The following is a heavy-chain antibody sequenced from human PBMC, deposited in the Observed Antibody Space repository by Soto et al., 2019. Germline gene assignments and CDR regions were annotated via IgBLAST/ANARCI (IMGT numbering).Heavy chain of an antibody. Sequence: GASVKVSCKASGGTFSSYAISWVRQAPGQGLEWMGGIIPIFGTANYAQKFQGRVTITADESTSTAYMELSSLRSEDTAVYYCARVPGWDSSSPVPDYSYYYGMDVWGQGTTVTVSS. J-gene: IGHJ6*02. CDR1: GGTFSSYA. CDR3: ARVPGWDSSSPVPDYSYYYGMDV. V-gene: IGHV1-69*13. D-gene: IGHD6-6*01. CDR2: IIPIFGTA.